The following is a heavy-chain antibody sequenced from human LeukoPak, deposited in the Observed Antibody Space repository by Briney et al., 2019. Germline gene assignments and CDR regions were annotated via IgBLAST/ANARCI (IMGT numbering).Heavy chain of an antibody. J-gene: IGHJ4*02. V-gene: IGHV3-23*01. Sequence: GGSLRLSCGASGFTFSSYAMSWVRQAPGKGLEWVSAISGSGGSTYYADSVKGRFTISRDNAKNSLYLQMDSLRAEDTAVYYCARDSPIRGAPLDYWGQGTLVTVSS. D-gene: IGHD3-10*01. CDR3: ARDSPIRGAPLDY. CDR1: GFTFSSYA. CDR2: ISGSGGST.